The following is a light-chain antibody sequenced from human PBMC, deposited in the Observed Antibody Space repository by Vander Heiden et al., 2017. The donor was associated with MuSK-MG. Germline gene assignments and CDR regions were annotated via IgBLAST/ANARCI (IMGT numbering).Light chain of an antibody. J-gene: IGKJ3*01. CDR1: HHISDA. V-gene: IGKV1-33*01. CDR3: QQDDDLPFT. CDR2: DAS. Sequence: DVQVTQSPSSLSASVGDRVTITCQASHHISDALSWHQQKPGKVPNVLIYDASKLEIGVPSRFSGGGSGTHFNLTIDNLQPEDLATYFCQQDDDLPFTFGPGTTVDIK.